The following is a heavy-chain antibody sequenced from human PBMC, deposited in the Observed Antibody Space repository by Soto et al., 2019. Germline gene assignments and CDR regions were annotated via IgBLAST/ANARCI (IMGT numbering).Heavy chain of an antibody. CDR2: ISAYNGNT. J-gene: IGHJ1*01. CDR3: ARERDDSRWSSAENLHH. D-gene: IGHD6-13*01. V-gene: IGHV1-18*01. Sequence: ASVKVSCKASGYTFTSHGIHWVRQAPGQGLEWMGWISAYNGNTNYAQKLQGRVTMTRDTSTSTAYMELRSLRSDDTAVYYCARERDDSRWSSAENLHHWGQGTLVTVSS. CDR1: GYTFTSHG.